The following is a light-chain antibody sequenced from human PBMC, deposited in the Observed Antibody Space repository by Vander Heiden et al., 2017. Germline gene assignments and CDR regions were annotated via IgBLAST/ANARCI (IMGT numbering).Light chain of an antibody. Sequence: DTVITQSPVSLAVSLCDRATINFKSSQSVLYSTNSKSYLAWYQQKPGQPPKLLIYWASTRESGVPDRFSGSRSGTDFTLTSSSLQAEDVAVYYCQQYYNIPRTFGQGTKVEIK. CDR3: QQYYNIPRT. V-gene: IGKV4-1*01. CDR1: QSVLYSTNSKSY. J-gene: IGKJ1*01. CDR2: WAS.